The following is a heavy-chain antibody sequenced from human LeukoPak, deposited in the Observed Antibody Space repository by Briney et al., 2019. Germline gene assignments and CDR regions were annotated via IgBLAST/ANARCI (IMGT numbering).Heavy chain of an antibody. D-gene: IGHD3-10*01. V-gene: IGHV4-59*08. J-gene: IGHJ4*02. CDR1: GASITSYY. CDR3: ASRNYYGSGSSDY. Sequence: SETLSLTCTVSGASITSYYWSWLRQPPGKGLEWIGYIYYSGNTIYNPSLKSRLTISVDTSKNQVSLKLSSVTAADTAVYYCASRNYYGSGSSDYWGQGTLVTVSS. CDR2: IYYSGNT.